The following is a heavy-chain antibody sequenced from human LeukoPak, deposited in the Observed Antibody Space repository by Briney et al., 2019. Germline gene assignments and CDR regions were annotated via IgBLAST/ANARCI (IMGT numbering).Heavy chain of an antibody. Sequence: ASVKVPCKASGYTFTSNGISWVRQAPGQGLEWMGCISAYNGNTNYAQKLQGRVTMTTDTSTSTAYVELRSLRSDDTAVYYCARDSPQLNYDILTGYYNRTFDYWGQGTLVTVSS. J-gene: IGHJ4*02. CDR2: ISAYNGNT. D-gene: IGHD3-9*01. V-gene: IGHV1-18*04. CDR1: GYTFTSNG. CDR3: ARDSPQLNYDILTGYYNRTFDY.